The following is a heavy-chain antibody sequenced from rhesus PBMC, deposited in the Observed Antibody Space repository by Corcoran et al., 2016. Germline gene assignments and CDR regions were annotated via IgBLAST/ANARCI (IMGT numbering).Heavy chain of an antibody. Sequence: QVQLQESGPGLGKPSETPSLTCAVPGGAISRSYWIWMRPAPGKGLEGIGRMDGRGGSTAYNPSLTSRFTISMATSKNHLSLKLTSVTAADTAVYYCAKSQYSGWSGYFEFWGQGALVTVTS. D-gene: IGHD6-13*01. CDR2: MDGRGGST. J-gene: IGHJ1*01. CDR1: GGAISRSY. V-gene: IGHV4-160*01. CDR3: AKSQYSGWSGYFEF.